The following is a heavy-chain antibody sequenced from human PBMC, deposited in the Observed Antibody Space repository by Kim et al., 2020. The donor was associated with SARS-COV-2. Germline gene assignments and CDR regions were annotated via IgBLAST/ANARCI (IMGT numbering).Heavy chain of an antibody. V-gene: IGHV4-61*01. CDR2: IYYSGST. CDR3: ARGRFSVDCSSTSCYAAHDYYYYYGMDV. J-gene: IGHJ6*02. CDR1: GGSVSSGSYY. D-gene: IGHD2-2*01. Sequence: SETLSLTCTVSGGSVSSGSYYWSWIRQPPGKGLEWIGYIYYSGSTNYNPSLKSRVTISVDTSKNQFSLKLSSVTAADTAVYYCARGRFSVDCSSTSCYAAHDYYYYYGMDVWGQGTTVTVSS.